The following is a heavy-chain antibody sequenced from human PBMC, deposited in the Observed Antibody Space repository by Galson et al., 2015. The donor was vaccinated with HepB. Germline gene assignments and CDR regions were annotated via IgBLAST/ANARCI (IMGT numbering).Heavy chain of an antibody. J-gene: IGHJ4*02. CDR1: GDSVSSTSVT. Sequence: CAISGDSVSSTSVTWNWIRQSPSRGLEWLGRTYYRSKWYTDYAISVESRITINPDTSKNQFSLQLNSVTPEDTAVYYCTRHRSVVDNFDYWGQGILVTVSS. CDR2: TYYRSKWYT. V-gene: IGHV6-1*01. D-gene: IGHD2-2*01. CDR3: TRHRSVVDNFDY.